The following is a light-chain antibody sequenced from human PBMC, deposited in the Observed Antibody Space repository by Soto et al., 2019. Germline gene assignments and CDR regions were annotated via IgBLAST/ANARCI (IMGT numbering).Light chain of an antibody. CDR1: SSNIGAGYD. V-gene: IGLV1-40*01. CDR2: GNN. CDR3: QAYDSSLSVWV. Sequence: QSVLTQPTSVSGAPGQRVTISCTGSSSNIGAGYDVHWYHQHPGTAPKLLIYGNNNRPSGVPDRFSGSRSGTSASLAITGLQAEDEADDYCQAYDSSLSVWVFGGGTKLTVL. J-gene: IGLJ3*02.